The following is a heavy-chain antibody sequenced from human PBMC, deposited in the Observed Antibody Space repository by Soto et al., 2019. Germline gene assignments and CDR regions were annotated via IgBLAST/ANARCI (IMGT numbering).Heavy chain of an antibody. CDR1: GGSISSYY. Sequence: SEPLSLTCTVSGGSISSYYWSWIRQPPGKGLEWIGYIYYSGSTNYNPSLKSRVTISVDTSKNQFSLKLSSVTAADTAVYYCARSHDGNLDAYDIWGQGTMVTVSS. CDR3: ARSHDGNLDAYDI. CDR2: IYYSGST. D-gene: IGHD4-4*01. J-gene: IGHJ3*02. V-gene: IGHV4-59*01.